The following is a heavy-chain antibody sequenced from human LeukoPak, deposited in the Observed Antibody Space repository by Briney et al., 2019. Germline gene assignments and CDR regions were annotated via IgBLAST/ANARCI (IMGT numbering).Heavy chain of an antibody. J-gene: IGHJ4*02. V-gene: IGHV3-23*01. CDR1: GSIRSTDT. Sequence: PGGCLIFCGASSGSIRSTDTITLGRQAPGKGLQWVSAISGSGGDTYYADSVKGRFTISRDNSKNTMYLQMNSLRVEDTAVYYCAKDLGGVSCSGFGGYWGQGTLVTVSS. D-gene: IGHD3-16*01. CDR2: ISGSGGDT. CDR3: AKDLGGVSCSGFGGY.